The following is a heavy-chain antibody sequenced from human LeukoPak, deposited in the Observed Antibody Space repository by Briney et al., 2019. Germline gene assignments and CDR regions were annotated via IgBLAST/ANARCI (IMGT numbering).Heavy chain of an antibody. Sequence: HPGGSLRLSCAASGFTFSSYAMSWVRQAPGKGLEWVSAISGSGGSTYYADSVRGRFTISRDNSKNTLYLQMNSLRAEDTPVYYCAKLGGYSSSWSYYYYYYMDVWGKGTTVTVSS. D-gene: IGHD6-13*01. J-gene: IGHJ6*03. V-gene: IGHV3-23*01. CDR1: GFTFSSYA. CDR2: ISGSGGST. CDR3: AKLGGYSSSWSYYYYYYMDV.